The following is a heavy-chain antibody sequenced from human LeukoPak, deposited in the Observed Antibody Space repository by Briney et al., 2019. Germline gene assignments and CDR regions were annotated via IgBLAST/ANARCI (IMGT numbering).Heavy chain of an antibody. CDR1: GFISRDYP. D-gene: IGHD3-10*01. CDR3: AKTSGSYYLDYFDY. J-gene: IGHJ4*02. V-gene: IGHV3-23*01. Sequence: GGSLRLSCAASGFISRDYPMSWVRQTPGKGLEWVSSISAGGGGIYYADSVKGRFTISRDNSKNTLYLQMNSLRAEDTAVYYCAKTSGSYYLDYFDYWGQGTLVTVSS. CDR2: ISAGGGGI.